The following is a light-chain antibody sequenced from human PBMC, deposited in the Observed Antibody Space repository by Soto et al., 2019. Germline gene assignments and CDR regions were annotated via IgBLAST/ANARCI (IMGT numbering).Light chain of an antibody. CDR1: QTVSSS. V-gene: IGKV3-15*01. CDR3: QQFNNWPLT. J-gene: IGKJ4*01. CDR2: GAS. Sequence: EIVLTHSPGTLSLSPCERATLSFSASQTVSSSFLAWYQQTPGQAPRLLIYGASTRATGIPARFSGSGSGTEFTLTISSLQSEDFAVYYCQQFNNWPLTFGGGTKVDIK.